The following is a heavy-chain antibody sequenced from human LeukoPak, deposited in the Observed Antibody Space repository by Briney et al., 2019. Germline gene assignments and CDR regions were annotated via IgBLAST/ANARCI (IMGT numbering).Heavy chain of an antibody. CDR2: SATTKPNSCTT. D-gene: IGHD6-13*01. CDR1: GFSIADHH. CDR3: VRVVTTRSGWYHFDN. V-gene: IGHV3-72*01. J-gene: IGHJ4*02. Sequence: GGSLRLSCAGAGFSIADHHMDWVRQAPGTGLEWIGRSATTKPNSCTTQYAASVRGRLTISRDDSQNSLYLHLNSLKTEDTAVYYCVRVVTTRSGWYHFDNWGLGTLVSVSS.